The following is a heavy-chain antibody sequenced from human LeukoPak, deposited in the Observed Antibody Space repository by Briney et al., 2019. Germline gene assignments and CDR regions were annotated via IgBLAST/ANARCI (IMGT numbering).Heavy chain of an antibody. CDR2: INHSGST. Sequence: PSETLSLTCTVSGGSISSYYWSWIRQPPGKGLEWIGEINHSGSTNYNPSLKSRVTISVDTSKNQFSLKLSSVTAADTAVYYCARGRGVNYYGSGSYRYFDPWGQGTLVTVSS. CDR1: GGSISSYY. J-gene: IGHJ5*02. V-gene: IGHV4-34*01. D-gene: IGHD3-10*01. CDR3: ARGRGVNYYGSGSYRYFDP.